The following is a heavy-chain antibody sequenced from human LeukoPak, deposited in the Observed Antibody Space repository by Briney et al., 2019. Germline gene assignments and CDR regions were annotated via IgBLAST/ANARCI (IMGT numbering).Heavy chain of an antibody. Sequence: SETLSLTCTVSGDSINNHYWSWIRQPPGKGLEWIGFIYTRGRTNYNTSLKSRVTMSGDTSNTQVSLTLNSVTAADTAVYYCAKGYRDGYNTDYWGQGTLVTVSS. CDR3: AKGYRDGYNTDY. D-gene: IGHD5-24*01. J-gene: IGHJ4*02. CDR1: GDSINNHY. V-gene: IGHV4-4*09. CDR2: IYTRGRT.